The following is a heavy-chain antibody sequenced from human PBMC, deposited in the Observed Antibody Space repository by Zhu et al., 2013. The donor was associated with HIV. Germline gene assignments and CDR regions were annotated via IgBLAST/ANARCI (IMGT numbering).Heavy chain of an antibody. V-gene: IGHV1-24*01. J-gene: IGHJ5*02. CDR1: GYTLTELS. Sequence: QVQLVQSGAEVKKPGASVKVSCKVSGYTLTELSMHWVRQAPGKGLEWMGGFDPEDGETIYAQKFQGRVTMTEDTSTDTAYMELSSLRSEDTAVYYCATVEGVGIAARFRKWFDPWGQGTLVTVSS. CDR3: ATVEGVGIAARFRKWFDP. D-gene: IGHD6-6*01. CDR2: FDPEDGET.